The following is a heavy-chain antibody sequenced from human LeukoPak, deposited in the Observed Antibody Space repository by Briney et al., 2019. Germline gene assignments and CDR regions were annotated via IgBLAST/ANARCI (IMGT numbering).Heavy chain of an antibody. CDR2: ISGHNDDT. CDR1: GYTFTSYA. J-gene: IGHJ6*03. Sequence: ASVKVSCKASGYTFTSYAISWVRQAPGQGLEWMGWISGHNDDTNYAQRPQGRVTMTTDTSTSTAYMELRSLRSDDTAAYYCARAGYCSGGSCYPYYYYYYMDVWGKGTTVTVSS. CDR3: ARAGYCSGGSCYPYYYYYYMDV. V-gene: IGHV1-18*01. D-gene: IGHD2-15*01.